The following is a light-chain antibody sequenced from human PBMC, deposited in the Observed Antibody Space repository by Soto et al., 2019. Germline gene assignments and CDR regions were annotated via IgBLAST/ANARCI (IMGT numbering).Light chain of an antibody. CDR3: QQYANSPRT. Sequence: EIVLTQSPGTLSLSPGERATLSCRASQSVGSGYLAWYQQKPGQAPRLLIYGASSRATGIPDRFSGSGSGTDFSLSISRLEPEDFAVYYCQQYANSPRTFGQGTRVEIK. CDR2: GAS. J-gene: IGKJ1*01. V-gene: IGKV3-20*01. CDR1: QSVGSGY.